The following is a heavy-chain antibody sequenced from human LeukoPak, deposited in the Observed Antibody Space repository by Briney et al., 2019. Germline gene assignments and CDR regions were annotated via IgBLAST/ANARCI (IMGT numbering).Heavy chain of an antibody. Sequence: SETLSLTCAVYGGSLSGYYWSWIRQPPGKGREWFGEINHSGSTNYNPSLKSRVTISVDTSKNQVSLKMSSVTAADTAVYYCARGADSSSWNDAFDIWGQGTMVTVSS. D-gene: IGHD6-13*01. CDR2: INHSGST. CDR1: GGSLSGYY. V-gene: IGHV4-34*01. CDR3: ARGADSSSWNDAFDI. J-gene: IGHJ3*02.